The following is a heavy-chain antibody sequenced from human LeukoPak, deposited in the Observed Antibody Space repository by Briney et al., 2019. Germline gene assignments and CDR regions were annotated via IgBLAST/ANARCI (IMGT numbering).Heavy chain of an antibody. CDR1: GFTFSSYS. Sequence: GGSLRLSCAASGFTFSSYSMNWVRQAPGKGLEWVSSISSSSSYIYYADSVKGRFTISRDNAKNSLYLQMNSLRAEDTAVYYCAKDSWSGNGIYDPFDIWGQGTMVTVSS. CDR3: AKDSWSGNGIYDPFDI. J-gene: IGHJ3*02. V-gene: IGHV3-21*01. D-gene: IGHD2-8*01. CDR2: ISSSSSYI.